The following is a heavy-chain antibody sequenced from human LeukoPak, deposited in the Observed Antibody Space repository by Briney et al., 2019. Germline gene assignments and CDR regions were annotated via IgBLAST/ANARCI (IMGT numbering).Heavy chain of an antibody. V-gene: IGHV4-34*01. CDR2: INHSGST. CDR3: ARGGIYYDFWSAYYTFDY. D-gene: IGHD3-3*01. Sequence: SETLSLTCAVYGGSFSGYYWSWIRQPPGKGLEWIGEINHSGSTNYNPSLKSRVTISVDTSKNQFSLKLSSVTAADTAVYYCARGGIYYDFWSAYYTFDYRGQGTLVTVSS. CDR1: GGSFSGYY. J-gene: IGHJ4*02.